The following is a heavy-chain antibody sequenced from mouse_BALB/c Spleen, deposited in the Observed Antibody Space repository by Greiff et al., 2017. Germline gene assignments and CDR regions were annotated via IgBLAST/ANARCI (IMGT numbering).Heavy chain of an antibody. CDR1: GFTFSSYG. J-gene: IGHJ2*01. V-gene: IGHV5-6-3*01. Sequence: EVKLVESGGGLVQPGGSLKLSCAASGFTFSSYGMSWVRQTPDKRLELVATINSNGGSTYYPDSVKGRFTISRDNAKNTLYLQMSSLKSEDTAMYYCARDRRGYDSDYFDYWGQGTTLTVSS. CDR3: ARDRRGYDSDYFDY. D-gene: IGHD2-4*01. CDR2: INSNGGST.